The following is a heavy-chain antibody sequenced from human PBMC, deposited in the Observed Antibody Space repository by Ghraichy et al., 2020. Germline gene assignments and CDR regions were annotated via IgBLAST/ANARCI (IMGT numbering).Heavy chain of an antibody. J-gene: IGHJ3*02. Sequence: SETLSLTCTVSGYSISSGYYWGWIRQPPGKGLEWIGSIYHSGSTYYNPSLKSRVTISVDTSKNQFSLKLSSVTAADTAVYYCARVGVGVVPVDGSGSLFDAFDIWGQGTMVTVSS. CDR1: GYSISSGYY. CDR3: ARVGVGVVPVDGSGSLFDAFDI. D-gene: IGHD3-10*01. V-gene: IGHV4-38-2*02. CDR2: IYHSGST.